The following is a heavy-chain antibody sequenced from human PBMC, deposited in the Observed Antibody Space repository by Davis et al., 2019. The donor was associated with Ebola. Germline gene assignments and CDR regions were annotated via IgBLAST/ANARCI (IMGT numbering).Heavy chain of an antibody. CDR3: VTENWYRFES. J-gene: IGHJ4*02. D-gene: IGHD1/OR15-1a*01. CDR1: GFTFSSYT. CDR2: SRNKENRYST. Sequence: GGSLRLSCSASGFTFSSYTMHWVRQAPGKGLEWVGLSRNKENRYSTEYAASVKGRFTISRDDSKNLLYLEMNGLRTEDTAVYYCVTENWYRFESWGQGTLVTVSS. V-gene: IGHV3-72*01.